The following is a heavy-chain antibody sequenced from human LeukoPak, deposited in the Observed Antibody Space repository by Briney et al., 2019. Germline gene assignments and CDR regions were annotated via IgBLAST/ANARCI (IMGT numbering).Heavy chain of an antibody. CDR3: AIAGGGSDAFDI. CDR2: INPNSGGT. D-gene: IGHD2-15*01. V-gene: IGHV1-2*05. Sequence: GASVKVSCKSSGYTFTAYYIHWVRQAPGQGLEWMGRINPNSGGTSYAQKFQGRLTMTRDTSISTAYMELSRLRSDDTVVYYCAIAGGGSDAFDIWGQGTMVTVSS. CDR1: GYTFTAYY. J-gene: IGHJ3*02.